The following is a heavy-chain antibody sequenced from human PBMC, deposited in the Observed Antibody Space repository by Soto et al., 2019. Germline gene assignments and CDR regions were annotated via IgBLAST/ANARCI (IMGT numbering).Heavy chain of an antibody. CDR3: TRDGGPYFDICSCDD. V-gene: IGHV1-46*01. D-gene: IGHD3-9*01. CDR1: GYTFTSYD. Sequence: SVKVSCKASGYTFTSYDMHWVRQAPGQGLEWMGKINTSGGSTSYAQKFQGRVTMTRDTSTSTVYMELSSLKSEDTAVYYCTRDGGPYFDICSCDDWGQGTLVTVSS. J-gene: IGHJ4*02. CDR2: INTSGGST.